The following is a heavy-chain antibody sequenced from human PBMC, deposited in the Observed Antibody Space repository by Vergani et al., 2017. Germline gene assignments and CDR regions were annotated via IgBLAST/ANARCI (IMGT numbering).Heavy chain of an antibody. Sequence: QITLKESGPTLVKPTQTLTLTCTFSGFSLTTRGVAVGWIRQPPGKALEWLAIVFWDDDKRYSPSLRTRVTITRDTSINQVVLTMTNIDPVDTAKYYCTHRPDCSVCHCYDDYWGQGTLVTVSS. J-gene: IGHJ4*02. V-gene: IGHV2-5*02. CDR2: VFWDDDK. CDR3: THRPDCSVCHCYDDY. CDR1: GFSLTTRGVA. D-gene: IGHD2-15*01.